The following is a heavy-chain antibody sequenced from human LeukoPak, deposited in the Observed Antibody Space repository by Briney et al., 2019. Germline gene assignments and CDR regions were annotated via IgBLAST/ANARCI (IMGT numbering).Heavy chain of an antibody. J-gene: IGHJ6*03. Sequence: GASVKVSCKASGGSFSTSGFSWVRQAPGQGLEWMGGVIPIYGTPSYAQKFQGRVTITTDESTSTAYMELSSLRSEDTAVYYCARGSYQLLGYYYYMDVWGKGTTVTVSS. CDR3: ARGSYQLLGYYYYMDV. D-gene: IGHD2-2*01. V-gene: IGHV1-69*05. CDR1: GGSFSTSG. CDR2: VIPIYGTP.